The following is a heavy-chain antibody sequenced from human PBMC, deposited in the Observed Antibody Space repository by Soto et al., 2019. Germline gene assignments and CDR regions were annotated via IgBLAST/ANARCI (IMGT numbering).Heavy chain of an antibody. CDR1: GYTITTYN. J-gene: IGHJ4*02. V-gene: IGHV1-46*01. CDR3: AGEHPSGLFYFVH. D-gene: IGHD1-26*01. Sequence: QVQLVQSGAEVKTPGASVKVSCRASGYTITTYNMHWARQAPGQGLEWMGIMYPSGASTSDAPNFQGRVTMNRDTSTNTVYMELSSLRSEDTAVYYCAGEHPSGLFYFVHWGQGTLVTVSS. CDR2: MYPSGAST.